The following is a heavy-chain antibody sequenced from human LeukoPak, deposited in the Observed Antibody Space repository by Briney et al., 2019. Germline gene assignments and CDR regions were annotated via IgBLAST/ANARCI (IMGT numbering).Heavy chain of an antibody. D-gene: IGHD5-18*01. CDR1: GGSISSYY. CDR3: ARGAAGYSYG. V-gene: IGHV4-59*01. Sequence: SETLSLTCTVSGGSISSYYWSWIRQPPGKGLEWIGHIYYSGSTNYNPSLKSRVTIPIDTSKNQFSLRLSSVTAADTAVYYCARGAAGYSYGWGQGTLVTVSS. CDR2: IYYSGST. J-gene: IGHJ4*02.